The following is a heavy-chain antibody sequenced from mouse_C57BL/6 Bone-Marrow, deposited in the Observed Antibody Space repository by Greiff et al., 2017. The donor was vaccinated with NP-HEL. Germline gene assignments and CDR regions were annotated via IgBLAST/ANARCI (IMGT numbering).Heavy chain of an antibody. D-gene: IGHD2-2*01. Sequence: EVKLMESGGGLVKPGGSLKLSCAASGFTFSDYGMHWVRQAPEKGLEWVAYISSGSSTIYYADTVKGRFTISRDNAKNTLFLQMTSLRSEDTAMYYCAREGWLQGYWGQGTTLTVSS. CDR1: GFTFSDYG. J-gene: IGHJ2*01. V-gene: IGHV5-17*01. CDR3: AREGWLQGY. CDR2: ISSGSSTI.